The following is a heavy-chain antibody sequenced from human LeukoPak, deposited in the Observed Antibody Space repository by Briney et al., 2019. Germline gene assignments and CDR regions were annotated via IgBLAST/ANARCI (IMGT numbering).Heavy chain of an antibody. Sequence: SETLSPTCTVSGGSISGYYWTWIRQSAGKGLEWIGRIYTSGTTNYNPSLKSRVTMSVDTSKNQVSLNLTSVTAADTAVYYCARLTFIGGRALRGDAFDIWGQGTMVAVS. CDR1: GGSISGYY. J-gene: IGHJ3*02. CDR2: IYTSGTT. D-gene: IGHD2-15*01. CDR3: ARLTFIGGRALRGDAFDI. V-gene: IGHV4-4*07.